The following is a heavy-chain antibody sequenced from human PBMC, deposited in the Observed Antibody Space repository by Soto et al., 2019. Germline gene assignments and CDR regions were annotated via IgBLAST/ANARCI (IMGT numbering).Heavy chain of an antibody. V-gene: IGHV1-2*02. CDR3: AKDLTRLLAYWLDP. Sequence: GASVKVSCKASGFSFTGYCIHWLRQAPWQGVEWMGWINAHSGGTEYAQKFQGRVTLTRDTSIATAYLTLTSLTSDDTALYYCAKDLTRLLAYWLDPWGQGTQGTVSS. D-gene: IGHD2-15*01. CDR2: INAHSGGT. CDR1: GFSFTGYC. J-gene: IGHJ5*02.